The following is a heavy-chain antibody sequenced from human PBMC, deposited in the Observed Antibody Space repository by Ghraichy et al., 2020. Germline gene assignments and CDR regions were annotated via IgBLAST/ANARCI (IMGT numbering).Heavy chain of an antibody. CDR2: IYYSGST. D-gene: IGHD6-6*01. J-gene: IGHJ6*02. CDR1: GGSISSYY. Sequence: SETLSLTCTVSGGSISSYYWSWIRQPPGKGLEWIGYIYYSGSTNYNPSLKSRVTISVDTSKNQFSLKLSSVTAADTAVYYCARVSSSSFYYYYGMDVWGQGNTVTVSS. V-gene: IGHV4-59*01. CDR3: ARVSSSSFYYYYGMDV.